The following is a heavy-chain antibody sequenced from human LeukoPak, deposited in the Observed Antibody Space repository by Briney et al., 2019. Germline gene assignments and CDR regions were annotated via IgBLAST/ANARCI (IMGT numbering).Heavy chain of an antibody. CDR1: GGSLSSYY. V-gene: IGHV4-59*01. D-gene: IGHD5-12*01. CDR2: IYYSGST. Sequence: SETLSLTCTVSGGSLSSYYWSWIRQPPGKGLEWIGYIYYSGSTNYNPSLKSRVTISVDTSKNQFSLKLSSVTAADTAVYYCARARGYSGYDGAFDIWGQGTMVTVSS. J-gene: IGHJ3*02. CDR3: ARARGYSGYDGAFDI.